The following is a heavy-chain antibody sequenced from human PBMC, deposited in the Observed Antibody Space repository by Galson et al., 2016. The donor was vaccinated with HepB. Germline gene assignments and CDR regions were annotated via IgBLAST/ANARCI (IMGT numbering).Heavy chain of an antibody. Sequence: SETLSLTCTVSGGSMRSSSFYWGWLRQPPGKGLEWIGSLYYSGSTYYNPSLMSRVTISVDTSKNQISRKMNSVTAADTAVYYCARGIDYGGTIAPGEWGQGALVTVSS. D-gene: IGHD4-23*01. CDR1: GGSMRSSSFY. V-gene: IGHV4-39*01. CDR2: LYYSGST. J-gene: IGHJ4*02. CDR3: ARGIDYGGTIAPGE.